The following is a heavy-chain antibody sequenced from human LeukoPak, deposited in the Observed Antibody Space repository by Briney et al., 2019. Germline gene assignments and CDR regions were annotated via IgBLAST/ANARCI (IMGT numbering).Heavy chain of an antibody. J-gene: IGHJ4*02. CDR2: ISSSSSYI. CDR1: GFTFSSYG. V-gene: IGHV3-21*01. Sequence: GRSLRLSCAASGFTFSSYGMHWVRQAPGKGLEWVSSISSSSSYIYYADSVKGRFTISRDNAKNSLYLQMNSLRAEDTAVYYCARAGSWADIVVVPAAFDYWGQGTLVTVSS. D-gene: IGHD2-2*01. CDR3: ARAGSWADIVVVPAAFDY.